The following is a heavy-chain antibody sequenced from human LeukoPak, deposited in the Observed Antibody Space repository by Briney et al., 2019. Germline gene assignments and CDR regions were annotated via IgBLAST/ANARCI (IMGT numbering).Heavy chain of an antibody. V-gene: IGHV3-33*06. J-gene: IGHJ4*02. D-gene: IGHD3-22*01. Sequence: GGSLRLSCAASGFNFSSYGMHWVRQAPGKGLEWVAVIWYDGSNKYYADSVKGRFTISRDNSKNTLYLQMNSLRAEDTAVYYCAKDPSYYYDSSGLDWWGQGTLVTVSS. CDR3: AKDPSYYYDSSGLDW. CDR1: GFNFSSYG. CDR2: IWYDGSNK.